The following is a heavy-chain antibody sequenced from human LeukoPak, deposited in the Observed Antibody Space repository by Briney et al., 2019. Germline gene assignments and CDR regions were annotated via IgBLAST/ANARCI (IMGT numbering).Heavy chain of an antibody. J-gene: IGHJ4*02. CDR3: ATTSGKSPVDH. V-gene: IGHV4-59*08. Sequence: SETLSLTCTVSGGSISSYFWSWIRQPPGKGLEWIGYISYGGRTNYDPSLKSRVTISGDTSKNQISLKLSSVTAADTAVYYCATTSGKSPVDHWGQGTLVTVSS. D-gene: IGHD6-6*01. CDR1: GGSISSYF. CDR2: ISYGGRT.